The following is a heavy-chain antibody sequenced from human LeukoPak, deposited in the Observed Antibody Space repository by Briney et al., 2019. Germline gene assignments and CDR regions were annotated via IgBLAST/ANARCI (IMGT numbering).Heavy chain of an antibody. V-gene: IGHV3-23*01. CDR1: GFTFSSYA. J-gene: IGHJ4*02. CDR2: ISGSGGST. D-gene: IGHD2-21*02. Sequence: GGSLRLSCAASGFTFSSYAMSWVRQAPGKGLEWVSAISGSGGSTYYADSVKGRFTISRDNSKNTLYLQMNSLRAEDTAVYYCANGGPHYGGNSEPFDYWGQGTLVTVSS. CDR3: ANGGPHYGGNSEPFDY.